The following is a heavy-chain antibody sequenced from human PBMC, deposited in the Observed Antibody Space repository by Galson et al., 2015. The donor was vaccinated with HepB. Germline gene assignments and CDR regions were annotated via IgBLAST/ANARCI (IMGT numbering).Heavy chain of an antibody. CDR2: IDWDDDK. D-gene: IGHD6-19*01. V-gene: IGHV2-70*11. CDR1: GFSLSTSGMC. CDR3: ARIRSEWGIAVAGTKPNDAFDI. Sequence: PALVKPTQTLTLTCTFSGFSLSTSGMCVSWIRQPPGKALEWLARIDWDDDKYYSTSLKTRLTISKDTSKNQVVLTMTNMDPVDTATYYCARIRSEWGIAVAGTKPNDAFDIWGQGTMVTVSS. J-gene: IGHJ3*02.